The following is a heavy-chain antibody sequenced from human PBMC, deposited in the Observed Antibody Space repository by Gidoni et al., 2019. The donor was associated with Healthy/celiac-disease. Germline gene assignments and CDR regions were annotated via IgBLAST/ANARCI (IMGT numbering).Heavy chain of an antibody. D-gene: IGHD1-26*01. V-gene: IGHV3-30-3*01. Sequence: GVVQPGRSLRLSCAAAGFTFSSYAMHWVRQAPGKGLEWVAVISYDGSNKYYADSVKGRFTISRDNSKNTLYLQMNSLRAEDTAVYYCARDYEGAVLYYYYGMDVWGQGPTVTVSS. J-gene: IGHJ6*02. CDR2: ISYDGSNK. CDR3: ARDYEGAVLYYYYGMDV. CDR1: GFTFSSYA.